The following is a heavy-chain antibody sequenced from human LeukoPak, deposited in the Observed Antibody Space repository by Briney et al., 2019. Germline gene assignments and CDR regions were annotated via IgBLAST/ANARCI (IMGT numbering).Heavy chain of an antibody. J-gene: IGHJ6*02. CDR2: IFYSGNT. CDR1: GGSISSRTYY. CDR3: ARLYSGKRPPDV. Sequence: SETLSLTCTVSGGSISSRTYYWGWIRQPPGKGLEWIGSIFYSGNTYYNPSLKSRVTISVDTSKSQLSLRLNSVTAADTGVYYCARLYSGKRPPDVWGQGTTVTVSS. V-gene: IGHV4-39*01. D-gene: IGHD1-14*01.